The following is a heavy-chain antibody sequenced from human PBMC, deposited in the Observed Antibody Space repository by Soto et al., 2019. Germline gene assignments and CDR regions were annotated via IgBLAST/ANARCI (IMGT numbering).Heavy chain of an antibody. V-gene: IGHV3-33*01. CDR2: IWYDGSNK. Sequence: GGSLRLSCAASGFTFSSYGMHWVRQAPGKGLEWVAVIWYDGSNKYYADSVKGRFTISRDNSKNTLYLQMHRLRAEDTAVYYCARPSYSNQKPYFDYWGQGTLVTVSS. D-gene: IGHD4-4*01. CDR1: GFTFSSYG. J-gene: IGHJ4*02. CDR3: ARPSYSNQKPYFDY.